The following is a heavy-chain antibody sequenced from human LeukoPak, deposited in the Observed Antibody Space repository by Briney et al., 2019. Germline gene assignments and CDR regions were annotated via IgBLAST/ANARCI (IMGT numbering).Heavy chain of an antibody. CDR2: IYYSGST. V-gene: IGHV4-59*01. CDR1: GGSISSYY. CDR3: ARAPSSGYHFDY. J-gene: IGHJ4*02. D-gene: IGHD3-22*01. Sequence: SETLSLTCTVSGGSISSYYWSWIRQPPGKGLEWIGYIYYSGSTNYKASLKSRVTISLDTSKNQFSLKLSSVTAADTAVYYCARAPSSGYHFDYWGQGTLVTVSS.